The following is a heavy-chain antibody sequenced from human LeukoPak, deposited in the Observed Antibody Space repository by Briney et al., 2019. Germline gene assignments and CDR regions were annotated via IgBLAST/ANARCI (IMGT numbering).Heavy chain of an antibody. D-gene: IGHD3-22*01. Sequence: SETLSLTCTVSGGSISSYYWSWVRQPPGKGLEWIGYIFYSGNTNYNPSLKSRVTISVDTSKNQFSLNLASVTAADTAVYYCARHKPLDFYYDSRGDFDYWGQGTLVTVSS. CDR2: IFYSGNT. V-gene: IGHV4-59*08. CDR3: ARHKPLDFYYDSRGDFDY. CDR1: GGSISSYY. J-gene: IGHJ4*02.